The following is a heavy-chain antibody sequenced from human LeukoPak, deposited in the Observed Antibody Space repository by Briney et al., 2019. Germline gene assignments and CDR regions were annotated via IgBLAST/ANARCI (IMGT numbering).Heavy chain of an antibody. CDR3: TTDPSGRTVTTGY. Sequence: PGGSLRLSCAASGFTFSNAWMSWVRQAPGKGLEWVGRIKSRTDGGTTDYAAPVKGRFTISRDDSKNTLYLQMNSLKTEDTAVYYCTTDPSGRTVTTGYWGQGTLVTASS. J-gene: IGHJ4*02. D-gene: IGHD4-17*01. V-gene: IGHV3-15*01. CDR2: IKSRTDGGTT. CDR1: GFTFSNAW.